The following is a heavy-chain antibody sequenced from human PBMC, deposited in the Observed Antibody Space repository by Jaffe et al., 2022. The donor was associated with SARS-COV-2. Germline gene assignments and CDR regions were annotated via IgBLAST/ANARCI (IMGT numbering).Heavy chain of an antibody. D-gene: IGHD6-13*01. Sequence: QVQLQESGPGLVKPSETLSLTCTVSGASISYYYWSWIRQPPGKGLEWIGYIYYSGRTNYNPSLKSRVSMSVDTSKNQFSLKLSSVTAADTAVYYCAREAGDGSSWYDYWGQGTLVTVSS. CDR3: AREAGDGSSWYDY. CDR1: GASISYYY. CDR2: IYYSGRT. V-gene: IGHV4-59*01. J-gene: IGHJ4*02.